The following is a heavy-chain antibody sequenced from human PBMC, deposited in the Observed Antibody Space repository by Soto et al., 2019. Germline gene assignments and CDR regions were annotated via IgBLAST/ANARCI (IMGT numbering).Heavy chain of an antibody. D-gene: IGHD6-19*01. CDR3: ARARTRSPIPLWLVREDAFDI. V-gene: IGHV1-58*01. J-gene: IGHJ3*02. CDR2: IVVGSGNT. CDR1: GFTFTSSA. Sequence: SVKVSCKASGFTFTSSAVQWVRQARGQRLEWIGWIVVGSGNTNYAQKFQERVTITRDMSTSTVYMELSSLRSEDTAVYYCARARTRSPIPLWLVREDAFDIWGQGTMVTVSS.